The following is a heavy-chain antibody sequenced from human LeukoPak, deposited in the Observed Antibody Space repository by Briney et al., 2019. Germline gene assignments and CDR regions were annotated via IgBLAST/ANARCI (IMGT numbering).Heavy chain of an antibody. CDR1: GYSISSGYY. J-gene: IGHJ5*02. Sequence: SDTLSLTCTVCGYSISSGYYWAWIRQPPGKGLEWIGNGYHSGSTYYNPSLKSRVTISVGTSKNQLSLNLTSVTAADTALYYCARAMAIFGVVFDPWVRGTLVTVSS. CDR3: ARAMAIFGVVFDP. D-gene: IGHD3-3*01. V-gene: IGHV4-38-2*02. CDR2: GYHSGST.